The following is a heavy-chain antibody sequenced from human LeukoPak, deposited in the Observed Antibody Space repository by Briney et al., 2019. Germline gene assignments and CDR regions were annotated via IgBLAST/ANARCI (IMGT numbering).Heavy chain of an antibody. CDR3: ARGSRVLLWFGELLP. Sequence: GASVKVPCKASGYTFTSYYMHWVRQAPGQGLEWMGIINPSGGSTSYAQKFQGRVTMTRDTSTSTVYMELSSLRSEDTAVYYCARGSRVLLWFGELLPWGQGTLVTVSS. D-gene: IGHD3-10*01. CDR2: INPSGGST. V-gene: IGHV1-46*01. J-gene: IGHJ4*02. CDR1: GYTFTSYY.